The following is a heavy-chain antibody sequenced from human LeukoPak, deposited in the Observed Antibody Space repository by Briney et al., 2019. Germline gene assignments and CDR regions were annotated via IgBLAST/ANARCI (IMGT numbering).Heavy chain of an antibody. CDR2: IDPDGTTT. Sequence: GGSLRLSCIASEFTFNNFWMHWVRQAPGEGLGWVSRIDPDGTTTAYQDSLKSRFTHPRDHAQSTLFLQMDRLSAEDTPIYYCGRDNPANLLCCSGGDCPFDSWGQGTLVTVSS. V-gene: IGHV3-74*01. CDR3: GRDNPANLLCCSGGDCPFDS. D-gene: IGHD2-15*01. J-gene: IGHJ4*02. CDR1: EFTFNNFW.